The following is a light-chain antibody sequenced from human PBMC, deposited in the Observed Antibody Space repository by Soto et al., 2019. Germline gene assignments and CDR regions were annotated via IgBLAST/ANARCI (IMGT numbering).Light chain of an antibody. J-gene: IGLJ2*01. CDR2: DDS. Sequence: SYELTQPPSVSVAPGQTARIACGGNNIGGRNVHWYQQKPGQAPVLVVYDDSDRPSGIPERFSGSKSGTSASLAISGLQSEDEADYYCATWDDSLPAVFGGGTQLTVL. V-gene: IGLV3-21*02. CDR1: NIGGRN. CDR3: ATWDDSLPAV.